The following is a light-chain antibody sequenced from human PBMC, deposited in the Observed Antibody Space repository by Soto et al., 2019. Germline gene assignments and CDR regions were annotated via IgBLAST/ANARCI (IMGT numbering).Light chain of an antibody. CDR2: GNS. V-gene: IGLV1-40*01. Sequence: QSVLTQPPSVSGAPGQRVTISCTGSSSNIGAGYDVHWYQQLPGTAPKLLIYGNSNRPSGVPDRFSGSKSGTSAPLAITGLQAEDEAEYYCQSYDSSLSGWLFGGGTKRTVL. CDR1: SSNIGAGYD. J-gene: IGLJ3*02. CDR3: QSYDSSLSGWL.